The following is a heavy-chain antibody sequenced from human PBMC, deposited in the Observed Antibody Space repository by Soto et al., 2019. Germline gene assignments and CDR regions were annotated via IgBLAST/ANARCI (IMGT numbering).Heavy chain of an antibody. D-gene: IGHD3-3*01. Sequence: PGESLKISCKGSGYSFTSYWIGWVRQMPGKGLEWMGIIYPGDSDTRYSPSFQGQVTISADKSISTAYLQWSSLKASDTAMYYCARHNDCWSGYYTRYYGMDVWGQGTTVTVSS. J-gene: IGHJ6*02. CDR2: IYPGDSDT. CDR3: ARHNDCWSGYYTRYYGMDV. V-gene: IGHV5-51*01. CDR1: GYSFTSYW.